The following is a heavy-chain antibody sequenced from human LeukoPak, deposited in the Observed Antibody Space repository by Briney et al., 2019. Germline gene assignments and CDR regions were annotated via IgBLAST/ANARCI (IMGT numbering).Heavy chain of an antibody. CDR2: IRSKAYGGTT. J-gene: IGHJ4*02. V-gene: IGHV3-49*03. CDR1: GFTFGDYA. Sequence: GSLRLSCTASGFTFGDYAMSWFRQAPGKGLEWVGFIRSKAYGGTTEYAASVKGRFTISRDDSKNIAYLQMNSLKTEDTAVYYCTRDRLSGSYFNDYWGQGTLVTVSS. D-gene: IGHD1-26*01. CDR3: TRDRLSGSYFNDY.